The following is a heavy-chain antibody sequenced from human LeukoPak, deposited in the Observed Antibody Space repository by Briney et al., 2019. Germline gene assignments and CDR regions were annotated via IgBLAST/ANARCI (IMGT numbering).Heavy chain of an antibody. CDR1: GFTFSSYA. Sequence: GGSLRLSCAASGFTFSSYAMSWVRQAPGKGLEWVSAISGSGGSTYYADSVKGRFTISRDNSKNTLYLQMNSLRAEDTAVYYCAKANKWVMWEPFPNWFDPWGQGTLVTVSS. D-gene: IGHD1-26*01. CDR3: AKANKWVMWEPFPNWFDP. V-gene: IGHV3-23*01. CDR2: ISGSGGST. J-gene: IGHJ5*02.